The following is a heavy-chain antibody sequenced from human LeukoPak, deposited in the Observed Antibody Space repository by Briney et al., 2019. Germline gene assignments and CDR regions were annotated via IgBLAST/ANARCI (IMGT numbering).Heavy chain of an antibody. CDR2: ISSNGGST. V-gene: IGHV3-64*01. J-gene: IGHJ4*02. Sequence: GSLRLSCAASGFTFSSYAMHWVRQAPGKGLEYVSAISSNGGSTYYANSVKGRFTISRDNFKNRLYFQVGGLRAEARAVYCFARGRRIRLGGFIPPENDYGGREPRVTVSS. D-gene: IGHD3-16*01. CDR3: ARGRRIRLGGFIPPENDY. CDR1: GFTFSSYA.